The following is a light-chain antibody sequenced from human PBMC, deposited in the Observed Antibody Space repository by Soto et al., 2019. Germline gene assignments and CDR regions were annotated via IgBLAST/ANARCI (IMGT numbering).Light chain of an antibody. V-gene: IGKV1-5*01. Sequence: DIQMTQSPSTLSASVGDRVTITCRASQSVFIWVAWYQQKPGRAPKLLIFDAMNLEYGVPSRFSGDRSESEFNPTINSPQPDDFATSYGQQYHCNSFNFGQRTKLEI. CDR3: QQYHCNSFN. CDR2: DAM. CDR1: QSVFIW. J-gene: IGKJ2*01.